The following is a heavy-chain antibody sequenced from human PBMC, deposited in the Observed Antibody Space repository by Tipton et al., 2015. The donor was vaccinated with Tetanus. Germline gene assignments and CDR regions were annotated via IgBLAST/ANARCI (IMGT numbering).Heavy chain of an antibody. CDR2: IYYSGST. J-gene: IGHJ4*02. CDR3: ARGLMGYYYDSSGPFFDY. D-gene: IGHD3-22*01. CDR1: GGSISSGDYY. Sequence: TLSLTCTVSGGSISSGDYYWSWIRQPPGKGLEWIGYIYYSGSTYYNPSLKSRVTISVDTSKNQFSLKLSSVTAADTAVYYCARGLMGYYYDSSGPFFDYWGQGTLVTVSP. V-gene: IGHV4-30-4*01.